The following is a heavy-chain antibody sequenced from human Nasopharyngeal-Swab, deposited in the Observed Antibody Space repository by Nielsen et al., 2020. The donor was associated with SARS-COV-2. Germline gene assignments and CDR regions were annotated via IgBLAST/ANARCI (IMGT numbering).Heavy chain of an antibody. CDR1: GFTFDDYA. Sequence: SLKISCAASGFTFDDYAMHWVRPAPGKGLEWVSGISWNSGSIGYADSVKGRFTISRDNAKNSLYLQMNSLRAEDTALYYCAAGYFDWLSIDYWGQGTLVTVSS. J-gene: IGHJ4*02. CDR3: AAGYFDWLSIDY. V-gene: IGHV3-9*01. D-gene: IGHD3-9*01. CDR2: ISWNSGSI.